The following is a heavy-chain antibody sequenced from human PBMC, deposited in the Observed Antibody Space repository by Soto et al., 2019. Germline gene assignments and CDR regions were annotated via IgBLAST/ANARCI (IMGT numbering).Heavy chain of an antibody. Sequence: DVQLVESGGVVVQPGGSLRLSCAASGFTFDDYTMHWVRQAPGKGLEWVSLISWDGGSTYYADSVKGRFTISRDNSKNSLYLQMNSLRTEDTALYYCAKYSYGSYYFDYWGQGTLVTVSS. CDR1: GFTFDDYT. CDR2: ISWDGGST. J-gene: IGHJ4*02. CDR3: AKYSYGSYYFDY. D-gene: IGHD5-18*01. V-gene: IGHV3-43*01.